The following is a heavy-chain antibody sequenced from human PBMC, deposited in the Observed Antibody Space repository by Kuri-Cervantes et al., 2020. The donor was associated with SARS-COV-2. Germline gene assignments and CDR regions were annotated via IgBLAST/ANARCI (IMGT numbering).Heavy chain of an antibody. J-gene: IGHJ4*02. CDR2: ISSGSYIT. Sequence: GGSLRLSCAASGFTFSSYAMSWVREAPGKGLEWVAAISSGSYITHYADSVKGRFTISRDNSKNTLYLQMNSLRAEDTAVYYCAKGIAVAGTGGFDYWGQGTLVTVSS. CDR1: GFTFSSYA. CDR3: AKGIAVAGTGGFDY. D-gene: IGHD6-19*01. V-gene: IGHV3-23*01.